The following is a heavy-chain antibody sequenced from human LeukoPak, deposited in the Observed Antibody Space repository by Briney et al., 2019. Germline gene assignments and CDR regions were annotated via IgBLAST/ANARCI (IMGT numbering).Heavy chain of an antibody. V-gene: IGHV3-23*01. CDR1: GFTFSNYA. CDR3: AKVPPDY. J-gene: IGHJ4*02. CDR2: IFPSGGEI. Sequence: PGGSLRLSCAASGFTFSNYAMSWVRQAPGKGLEWVSSIFPSGGEIHYADSVRGRFTISRDNSKNTLYLQMNSLRAEDTAVYYCAKVPPDYWGQGTLVTVSS.